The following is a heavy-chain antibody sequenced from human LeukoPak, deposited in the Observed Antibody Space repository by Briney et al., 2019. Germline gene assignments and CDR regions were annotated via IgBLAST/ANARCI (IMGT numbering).Heavy chain of an antibody. CDR3: AREITIFGVVRRTRYFDY. CDR1: VGTFSSYA. Sequence: SEKVSCKASVGTFSSYAISWVRQAPGQGLEWMGGIIPIFGTANYAQKSQGRVTITADESTSTAYMELSSLRSEDTAVYYCAREITIFGVVRRTRYFDYRGQGTLVTVSS. J-gene: IGHJ4*02. V-gene: IGHV1-69*13. CDR2: IIPIFGTA. D-gene: IGHD3-3*01.